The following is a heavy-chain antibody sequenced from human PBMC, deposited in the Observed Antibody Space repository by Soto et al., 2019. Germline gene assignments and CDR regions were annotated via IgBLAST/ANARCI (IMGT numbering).Heavy chain of an antibody. J-gene: IGHJ5*02. CDR2: IKPDESEK. CDR1: GFTFSDSW. D-gene: IGHD4-4*01. Sequence: EVQLVESGGGLVQPGGSLRLSCTASGFTFSDSWMTWVRQAPGKGLEWVARIKPDESEKKYADSVTGRFSISRDNAKNSMYLQMYSLIGEDSAVYYCVRGGSNYGSSGQGTLVTVSS. CDR3: VRGGSNYGS. V-gene: IGHV3-7*01.